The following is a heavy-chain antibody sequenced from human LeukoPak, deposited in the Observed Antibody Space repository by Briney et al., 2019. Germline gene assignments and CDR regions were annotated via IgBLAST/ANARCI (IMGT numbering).Heavy chain of an antibody. D-gene: IGHD4-17*01. CDR1: GYTFTSYY. CDR3: ARATGGNYYMDV. CDR2: INPSGGST. Sequence: ASVKVSCTASGYTFTSYYMHWVRQAPGQGLEWMGIINPSGGSTSYAQKFQGRVTMTRDMSTSTVYMELSSLRSEDTAVYYCARATGGNYYMDVWGKGTTVTVSS. V-gene: IGHV1-46*01. J-gene: IGHJ6*03.